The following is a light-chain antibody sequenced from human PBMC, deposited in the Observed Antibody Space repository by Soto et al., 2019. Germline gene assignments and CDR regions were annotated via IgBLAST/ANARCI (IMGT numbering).Light chain of an antibody. J-gene: IGLJ1*01. CDR2: RNN. CDR1: SSNIGSHY. CDR3: AAWDDSLSGRI. Sequence: QSVLTQPPSASGTPGQRVTISCSGSSSNIGSHYVYWYQQLPGTAPKLLIYRNNQRPSGVPDRFSGSKSGTSASLAISGLRSEDESDYYCAAWDDSLSGRIFGTGTKLTVL. V-gene: IGLV1-47*01.